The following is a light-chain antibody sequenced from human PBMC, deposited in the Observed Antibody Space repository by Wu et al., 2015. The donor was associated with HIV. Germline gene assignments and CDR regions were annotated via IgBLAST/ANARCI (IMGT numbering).Light chain of an antibody. CDR3: QQYGSSPPLYT. CDR2: GAS. CDR1: QSVSGS. J-gene: IGKJ2*01. V-gene: IGKV3-15*01. Sequence: EIVMTQSPATLSLSPGERATLSCRASQSVSGSLAWYQQKPGQAPRLLIYGASTRAAGIPARFSGSGSGTEFTLTINSLQSVDFAVYYCQQYGSSPPLYTFGQGTKLEIK.